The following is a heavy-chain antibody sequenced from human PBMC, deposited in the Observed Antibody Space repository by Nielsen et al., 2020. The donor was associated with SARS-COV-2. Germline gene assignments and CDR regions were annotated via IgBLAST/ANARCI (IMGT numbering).Heavy chain of an antibody. J-gene: IGHJ6*02. Sequence: GESLKISCSASGFTFSSYAMHWVRQAPGKGLEYVSAISSNGGSTYYADSVKGRFTISRDNSKNTLYLQMSSLRAEDTAVYYCVRFEYSSSRPKNYYYYYGMDVWGQGTTVTVPS. D-gene: IGHD6-6*01. CDR1: GFTFSSYA. CDR3: VRFEYSSSRPKNYYYYYGMDV. CDR2: ISSNGGST. V-gene: IGHV3-64D*06.